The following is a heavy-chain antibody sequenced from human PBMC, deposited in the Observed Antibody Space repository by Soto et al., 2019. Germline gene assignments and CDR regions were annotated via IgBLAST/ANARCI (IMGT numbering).Heavy chain of an antibody. J-gene: IGHJ5*02. Sequence: SETLSLTCTVSGGSISSYYWSWIRQPPGKGLEWIGYIYYSGSTNYNPSLKSRVTISVDTSKNQFSLKLSSVTAADTAVYYCARDHGYDSSGYYRYNWFDPWGQGTLVTVSS. CDR3: ARDHGYDSSGYYRYNWFDP. D-gene: IGHD3-22*01. CDR1: GGSISSYY. CDR2: IYYSGST. V-gene: IGHV4-59*01.